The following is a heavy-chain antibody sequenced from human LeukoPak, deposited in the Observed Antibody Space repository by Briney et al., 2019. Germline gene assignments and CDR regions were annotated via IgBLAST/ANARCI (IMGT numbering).Heavy chain of an antibody. CDR2: IIPKYGVA. Sequence: APVKVSCKASGGTFIRYAISWGRQAPGEGVEWRGGIIPKYGVANYAQKFQGRPTTTTDESTSTAYMELSSLRSEDTAVYYCAREDQMMVYDLPFDYWGQGSLVIVSS. CDR3: AREDQMMVYDLPFDY. D-gene: IGHD3-3*01. J-gene: IGHJ4*02. CDR1: GGTFIRYA. V-gene: IGHV1-69*05.